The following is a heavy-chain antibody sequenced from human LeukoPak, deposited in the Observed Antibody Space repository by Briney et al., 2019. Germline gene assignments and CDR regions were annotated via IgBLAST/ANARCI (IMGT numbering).Heavy chain of an antibody. Sequence: GGSLRLSCVASGFTLSSNWMHWVRQAPRKGLEWVSRIKNDGSRTTYADSVKGRFTISRDNARNTLYLQMSSLRAEDTAVYYCARDLEVGTVYYYGMDVWGQGTTVTVSS. CDR1: GFTLSSNW. CDR2: IKNDGSRT. D-gene: IGHD3/OR15-3a*01. CDR3: ARDLEVGTVYYYGMDV. J-gene: IGHJ6*02. V-gene: IGHV3-74*03.